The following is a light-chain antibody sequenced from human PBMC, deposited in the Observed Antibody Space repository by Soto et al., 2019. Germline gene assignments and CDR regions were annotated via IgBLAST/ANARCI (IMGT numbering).Light chain of an antibody. V-gene: IGKV1-9*01. J-gene: IGKJ1*01. CDR1: QGISSY. CDR3: QQLNSYPRT. Sequence: DIQLTQSPSSLSASVGDRVTITCRASQGISSYLAWYQQKPGKAHKLLIYAAYTLQSGVPSRFSGSGSGTDFTLTIRSLQPEDFATYYCQQLNSYPRTFGQGTKVDIK. CDR2: AAY.